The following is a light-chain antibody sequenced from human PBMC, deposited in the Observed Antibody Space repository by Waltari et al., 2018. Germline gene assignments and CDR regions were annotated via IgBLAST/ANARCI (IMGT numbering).Light chain of an antibody. CDR3: QHHFRLPAT. J-gene: IGKJ1*01. Sequence: LTQSPGTLSLSPGERATLSCRASQSISRYLAWYQQKPGQAPRLLISGASTRATGIPDRFSGSGSGTDFSLTISGLEPEDSAVYYCQHHFRLPATFGQGTKVEIK. V-gene: IGKV3-20*01. CDR2: GAS. CDR1: QSISRY.